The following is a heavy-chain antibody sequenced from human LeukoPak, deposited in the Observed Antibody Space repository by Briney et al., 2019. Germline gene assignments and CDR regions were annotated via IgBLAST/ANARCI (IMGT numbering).Heavy chain of an antibody. V-gene: IGHV1-8*01. CDR1: GYTFTSYD. D-gene: IGHD3-22*01. CDR3: ARAGLDPTSGYYYVVIDY. CDR2: MNPNSGNT. Sequence: EASVKVSCKASGYTFTSYDINWVRQATGQELEWMGWMNPNSGNTGYAQKFQGRVTMTRNTSISTAYMELSSLRSEDTAVYYCARAGLDPTSGYYYVVIDYWGQGTLVTVSS. J-gene: IGHJ4*02.